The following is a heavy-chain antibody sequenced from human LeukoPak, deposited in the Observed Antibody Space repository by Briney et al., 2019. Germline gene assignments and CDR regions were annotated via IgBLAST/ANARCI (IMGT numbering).Heavy chain of an antibody. CDR2: ISWNSGSI. D-gene: IGHD4-17*01. CDR3: AKDIHGDYDPTGYYYYGMDV. Sequence: GGSLRLSCAASGFTFDDYAMHWVRQAPGKGLEWVSGISWNSGSIGYADSVKGRFTISRDNAKNSLYLQMNSLRAEDTALYHCAKDIHGDYDPTGYYYYGMDVWGQGTTVTVSS. CDR1: GFTFDDYA. V-gene: IGHV3-9*01. J-gene: IGHJ6*02.